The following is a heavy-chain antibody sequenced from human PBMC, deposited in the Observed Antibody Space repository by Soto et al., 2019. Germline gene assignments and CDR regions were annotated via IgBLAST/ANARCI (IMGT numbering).Heavy chain of an antibody. CDR1: GFTFSSYS. Sequence: GGSLRLSCAASGFTFSSYSMSWVRQAPGKGLDWVSAISGSGGSTYYADSVKGRFTISRDNSKNTLYLQMNSLRAEDTAVYYCAKDRMSSKQLDQYYYGMDVWGQGTTVTVAS. J-gene: IGHJ6*02. D-gene: IGHD6-6*01. V-gene: IGHV3-23*01. CDR3: AKDRMSSKQLDQYYYGMDV. CDR2: ISGSGGST.